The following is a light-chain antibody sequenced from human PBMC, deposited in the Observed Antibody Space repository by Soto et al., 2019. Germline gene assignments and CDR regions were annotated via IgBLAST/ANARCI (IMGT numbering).Light chain of an antibody. V-gene: IGLV2-14*01. J-gene: IGLJ1*01. CDR1: SSDVGGYNY. CDR2: DVS. Sequence: SALTQPASVSGSPGQSITISCTGTSSDVGGYNYVSWYQQQPGKAPKFMIYDVSNRPSGVSNRFSGSKFGNTASLTISGLQAEDEADYYCCSYTTSNTRQIVFGTGTKVTVL. CDR3: CSYTTSNTRQIV.